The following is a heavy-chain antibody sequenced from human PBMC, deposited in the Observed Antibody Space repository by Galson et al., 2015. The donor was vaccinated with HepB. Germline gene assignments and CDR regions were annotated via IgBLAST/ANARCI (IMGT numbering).Heavy chain of an antibody. CDR3: ARPTTLYSGYGIQGPFDY. Sequence: ETLSLTCTVSGGSISSSSYYWGWIRQPPGKGLEWIGSIYYSGSTYYNPSLKSRVTISVDTSKNQFSLKLSSVTAADTAVYYCARPTTLYSGYGIQGPFDYWGQGTLVTVSS. CDR1: GGSISSSSYY. J-gene: IGHJ4*02. V-gene: IGHV4-39*01. D-gene: IGHD5-12*01. CDR2: IYYSGST.